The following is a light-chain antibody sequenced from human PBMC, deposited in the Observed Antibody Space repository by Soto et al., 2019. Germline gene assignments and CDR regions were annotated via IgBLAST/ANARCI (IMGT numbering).Light chain of an antibody. CDR1: NIGSKS. CDR2: SDP. CDR3: QVWDSSSAYVV. J-gene: IGLJ2*01. V-gene: IGLV3-21*04. Sequence: SYELTQPPSVSVAPGKTARISCGGNNIGSKSVHWYQRKPGQAPVLVNYSDPDLPSVIPGRLSGSNSGNTATLTISRVEAGDEADYYCQVWDSSSAYVVFGGGTKLTVL.